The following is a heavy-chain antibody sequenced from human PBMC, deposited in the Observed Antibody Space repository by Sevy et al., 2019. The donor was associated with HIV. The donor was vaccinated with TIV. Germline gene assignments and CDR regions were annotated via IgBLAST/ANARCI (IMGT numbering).Heavy chain of an antibody. CDR1: GFTFSSYG. D-gene: IGHD6-6*01. V-gene: IGHV3-30*03. Sequence: GGSLRLSCAASGFTFSSYGMHWVRQAPGKGLEWVAVILYDGSNKYYADSVKGRFTISRDNSKNTLYLQMNSLRAGDTAVYYYARGLAALPGYYYGMDVWGQGTAVTVSS. CDR3: ARGLAALPGYYYGMDV. CDR2: ILYDGSNK. J-gene: IGHJ6*02.